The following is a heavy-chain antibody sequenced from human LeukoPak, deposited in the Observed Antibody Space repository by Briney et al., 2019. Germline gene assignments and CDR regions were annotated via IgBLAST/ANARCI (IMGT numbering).Heavy chain of an antibody. CDR2: ISSDGRTT. CDR3: LGYYSGSPN. V-gene: IGHV3-74*01. CDR1: GFTFSYNW. Sequence: GSLRLSCAASGFTFSYNWMHWVRQAPGKGLVRVSRISSDGRTTHYADSVKGRFTISRDSAKNTLFLQMNDLRAEDTAVYYCLGYYSGSPNWGQGTLVTVSS. J-gene: IGHJ4*02. D-gene: IGHD3-10*01.